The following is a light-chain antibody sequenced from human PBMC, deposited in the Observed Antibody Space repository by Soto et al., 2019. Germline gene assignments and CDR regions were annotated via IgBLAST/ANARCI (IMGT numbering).Light chain of an antibody. J-gene: IGLJ2*01. V-gene: IGLV2-14*01. CDR2: EVS. CDR1: SSDVGGYNY. Sequence: QSALTQPASVSGSPGQSITISRTGTSSDVGGYNYVSWYQQHPGKAPKLVIYEVSNRPSGVSNRFSGSKSGNTASLTISGLQAEDEADYYCSSYTSSSTLVVFGGGTKLTVL. CDR3: SSYTSSSTLVV.